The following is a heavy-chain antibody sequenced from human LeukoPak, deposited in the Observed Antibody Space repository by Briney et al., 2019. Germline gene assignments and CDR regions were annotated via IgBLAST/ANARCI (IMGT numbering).Heavy chain of an antibody. V-gene: IGHV3-30*18. J-gene: IGHJ5*02. CDR2: ISYDGSNK. D-gene: IGHD5-18*01. CDR1: GFTFSSYG. CDR3: AKELRGYSYGLRNNWYDP. Sequence: GRSLRLSCAASGFTFSSYGMHWVRQAPGKGLEWVAVISYDGSNKYYADSVKGRFTISRDNSKNTLYLQMNSLRAEDTAVYYCAKELRGYSYGLRNNWYDPWGQGTLVTVSS.